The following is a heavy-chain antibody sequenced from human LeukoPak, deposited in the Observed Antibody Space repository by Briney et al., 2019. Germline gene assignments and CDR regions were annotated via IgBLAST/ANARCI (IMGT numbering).Heavy chain of an antibody. V-gene: IGHV3-72*01. CDR2: SRNKIKGYST. D-gene: IGHD4/OR15-4a*01. Sequence: GGSLRLSCAASGFTFSDHYMDWVRQAPGKGLEWVARSRNKIKGYSTDYAASVQGRFTISRDDSRNSVYLQMNSLKSEDTAVYCVKLHYGEWLDYWGQGTLVSVYS. J-gene: IGHJ4*02. CDR3: KLHYGEWLDY. CDR1: GFTFSDHY.